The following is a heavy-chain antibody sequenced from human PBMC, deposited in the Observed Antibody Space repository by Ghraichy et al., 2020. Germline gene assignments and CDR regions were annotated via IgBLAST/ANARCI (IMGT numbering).Heavy chain of an antibody. CDR1: GFTFSNTW. Sequence: GGSLRLSCAASGFTFSNTWMNWVRQTPGKGLEWVGRIKSKSDGGSTDYVASVKGRFTVSRDESKDTLFLEMSSLNIEDTAVYFCMTDLQHRYSSGFWGQGTLVTVAS. J-gene: IGHJ3*01. CDR2: IKSKSDGGST. V-gene: IGHV3-15*07. CDR3: MTDLQHRYSSGF. D-gene: IGHD4-11*01.